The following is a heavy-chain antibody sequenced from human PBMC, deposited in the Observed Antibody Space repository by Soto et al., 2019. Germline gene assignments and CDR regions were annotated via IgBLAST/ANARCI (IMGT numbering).Heavy chain of an antibody. CDR3: AKGPGENELWAPYGMDV. CDR2: ISGSDGRT. CDR1: GFTFSSYT. D-gene: IGHD2-21*01. V-gene: IGHV3-23*01. J-gene: IGHJ6*02. Sequence: EVELLESGGGLVQPGGSLRLSCAASGFTFSSYTMTWVRRAPGKGLEWVSAISGSDGRTYYADSVKGRFTISRDNSRNTLYLQMNSLSADDTALYYCAKGPGENELWAPYGMDVWGQGTTVTVSS.